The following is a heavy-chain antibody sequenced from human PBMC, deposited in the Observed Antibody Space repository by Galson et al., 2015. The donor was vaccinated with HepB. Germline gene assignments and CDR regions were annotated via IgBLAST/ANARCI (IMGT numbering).Heavy chain of an antibody. CDR2: ISYDGSNK. CDR1: GFTFSSYA. J-gene: IGHJ4*02. CDR3: ARDTRYNWNDLPHFDY. Sequence: SLRLSCAASGFTFSSYAMHWVRQAPGKGLEWVAVISYDGSNKYYADSVKGRFTISRDNSKNTLYLQMNSLRAEDTAVYYCARDTRYNWNDLPHFDYWGQGTLVTVSS. D-gene: IGHD1-1*01. V-gene: IGHV3-30*04.